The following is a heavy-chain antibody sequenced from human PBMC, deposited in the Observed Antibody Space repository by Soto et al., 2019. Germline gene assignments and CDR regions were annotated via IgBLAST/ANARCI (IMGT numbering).Heavy chain of an antibody. CDR2: ISWKSGDI. D-gene: IGHD3-16*01. CDR3: VKEKVPTFLHAFDI. V-gene: IGHV3-9*01. Sequence: EVQLVESGGGLVQPGGSLRLSCAASGFKFDDYAMHWVRQAPGKGLEWVSGISWKSGDINYADSVKGRFTISRDNAKNSLFLQMNNLSADDTALYYCVKEKVPTFLHAFDIWGQETMVTVSS. J-gene: IGHJ3*02. CDR1: GFKFDDYA.